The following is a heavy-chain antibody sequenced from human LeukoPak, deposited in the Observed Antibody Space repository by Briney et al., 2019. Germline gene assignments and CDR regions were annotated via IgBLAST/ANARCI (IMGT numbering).Heavy chain of an antibody. CDR1: GGSISSYY. V-gene: IGHV4-59*08. CDR2: IYYSGST. J-gene: IGHJ4*02. D-gene: IGHD1-26*01. CDR3: ARHAVGATTDLDY. Sequence: SETLSLTRTVSGGSISSYYWSLIRQPPRKGLEWIGYIYYSGSTNYNPSLKSRVTISVDTSKNQFSLKLSSVTAADTAVYYCARHAVGATTDLDYWGQGTLVTVSS.